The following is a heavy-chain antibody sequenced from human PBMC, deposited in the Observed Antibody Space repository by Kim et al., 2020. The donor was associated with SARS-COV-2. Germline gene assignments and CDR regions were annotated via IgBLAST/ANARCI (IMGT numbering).Heavy chain of an antibody. J-gene: IGHJ4*02. CDR2: INPSGGKT. V-gene: IGHV1-46*04. Sequence: ASVKVSCKASGYIFTSYHMHWVRQAPGQGLEWMGIINPSGGKTYYAQKLQGRITVTTDTSANTVYMQLSSLTSEDTAMYYCARGQTAGFYNFWGQGTLVTVSS. D-gene: IGHD3-9*01. CDR1: GYIFTSYH. CDR3: ARGQTAGFYNF.